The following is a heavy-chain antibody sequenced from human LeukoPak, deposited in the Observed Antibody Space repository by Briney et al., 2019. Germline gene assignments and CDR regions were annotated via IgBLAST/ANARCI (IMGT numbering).Heavy chain of an antibody. Sequence: ASVKVSCKASGYTFTDYYIYWVRQAPGQGLEWMGWISAYNGNTNYAQKLQGRVTMTTDTSTSTAYMELRSLRSDDTAVYYCARESVVPAARNLVSYYYMDVWGKGTTVTVSS. CDR2: ISAYNGNT. CDR3: ARESVVPAARNLVSYYYMDV. CDR1: GYTFTDYY. V-gene: IGHV1-18*04. D-gene: IGHD2-2*01. J-gene: IGHJ6*03.